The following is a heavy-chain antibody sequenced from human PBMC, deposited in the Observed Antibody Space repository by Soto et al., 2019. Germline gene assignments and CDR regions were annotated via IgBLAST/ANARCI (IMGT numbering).Heavy chain of an antibody. D-gene: IGHD6-13*01. CDR3: ARGDITRGIAAAFDY. Sequence: LSLTCAVYGGSFSGYYWSWIRQPPGKGLEWIGEINHSGSTNYNPSLKSRVTISVDTSKNQFSLKLSSVTAADTAVYYCARGDITRGIAAAFDYWCQGTLVTVS. J-gene: IGHJ4*02. CDR1: GGSFSGYY. CDR2: INHSGST. V-gene: IGHV4-34*01.